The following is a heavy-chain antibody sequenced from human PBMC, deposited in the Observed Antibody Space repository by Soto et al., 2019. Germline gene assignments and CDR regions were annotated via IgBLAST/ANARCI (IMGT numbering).Heavy chain of an antibody. CDR3: ARRIAVAGHFAY. D-gene: IGHD6-19*01. V-gene: IGHV4-59*08. Sequence: SETLSLTCTVSGGSISSYYWSWIRQPPGKGLEWIGYIYYSGSTNYNPSLKSRVTISVDTSKNQFSLKLSSVTAADTAVYYCARRIAVAGHFAYWGQGTLVTVSS. J-gene: IGHJ4*02. CDR1: GGSISSYY. CDR2: IYYSGST.